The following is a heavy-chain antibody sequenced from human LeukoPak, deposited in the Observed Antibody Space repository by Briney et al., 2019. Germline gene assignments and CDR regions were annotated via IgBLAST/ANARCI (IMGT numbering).Heavy chain of an antibody. CDR2: IKQDGSEI. CDR1: GFKFSSNW. V-gene: IGHV3-7*01. CDR3: AREGPSVTPYY. Sequence: GGSLRLSCAASGFKFSSNWMSWVPHAPGKGLEWVDNIKQDGSEIYYVDSAKGRFTISRDNAKNSLYLQMNSLRAEDTAVYYCAREGPSVTPYYWGQGTLGTVS. J-gene: IGHJ4*02. D-gene: IGHD4-17*01.